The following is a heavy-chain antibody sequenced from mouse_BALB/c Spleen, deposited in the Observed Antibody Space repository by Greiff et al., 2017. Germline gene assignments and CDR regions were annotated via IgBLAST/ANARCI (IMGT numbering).Heavy chain of an antibody. CDR2: IYPSDSYT. Sequence: VQLQQPGAELVRPGASVKLSCKASGYTFTSYWINWVKQRPGQGLEWIGNIYPSDSYTNYNQKFKDKATLTVDKSSSTAYMQLSSPTSEDSAVYYCANRPYGNLDYWGQGTTLTVSS. CDR3: ANRPYGNLDY. CDR1: GYTFTSYW. D-gene: IGHD2-1*01. V-gene: IGHV1-69*02. J-gene: IGHJ2*01.